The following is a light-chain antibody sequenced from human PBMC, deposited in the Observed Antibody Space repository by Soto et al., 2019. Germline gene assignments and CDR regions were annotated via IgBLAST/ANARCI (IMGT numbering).Light chain of an antibody. CDR3: HQYNNLWT. CDR1: QRVSSR. J-gene: IGKJ1*01. CDR2: GAS. Sequence: EIVMTQSPATLSVSPGERVTLSCRASQRVSSRLAWYQQKPGQSPRLLIYGASTRATGIPARFSGSGSGTEFTLTISSLQSEDFGVYYCHQYNNLWTFGQGTKVEIK. V-gene: IGKV3-15*01.